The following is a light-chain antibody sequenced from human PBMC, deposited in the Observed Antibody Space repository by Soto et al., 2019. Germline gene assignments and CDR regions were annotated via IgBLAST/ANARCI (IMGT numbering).Light chain of an antibody. V-gene: IGLV2-14*01. CDR2: DVS. CDR1: SSDVGGYNY. CDR3: SSYTSSSTHAV. Sequence: QSALTQPASVSGSPGQSITIPCTGTSSDVGGYNYVSWYQQHPGKAPKLMIYDVSNRPSGVSNRFSGSKSGNTASLTISGLQAEDEADYYCSSYTSSSTHAVFGGGTQLTVL. J-gene: IGLJ7*01.